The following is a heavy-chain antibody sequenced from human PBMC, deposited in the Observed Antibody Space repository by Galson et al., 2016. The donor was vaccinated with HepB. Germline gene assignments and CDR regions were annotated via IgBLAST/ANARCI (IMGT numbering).Heavy chain of an antibody. CDR1: GYDFTKYA. D-gene: IGHD5-18*01. Sequence: SVKVSCKASGYDFTKYAMNWVRQAPGQGLEWMGWINTNTGNPTYAQAFTGRFVFSLDASVSTAYLQITSLKAEDTAVYYCARAGDTALPHYYFDYGMDFWGQGTTGTGSS. CDR2: INTNTGNP. V-gene: IGHV7-4-1*02. J-gene: IGHJ6*02. CDR3: ARAGDTALPHYYFDYGMDF.